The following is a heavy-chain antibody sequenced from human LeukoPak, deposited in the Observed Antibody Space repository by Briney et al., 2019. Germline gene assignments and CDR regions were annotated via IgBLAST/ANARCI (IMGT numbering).Heavy chain of an antibody. CDR1: GGSFSGYY. Sequence: SETLPLTCAVYGGSFSGYYWSWIRQPPGKGLEWIGEINHSGSTNYNPPLKSRVTISVDTSKNQFSLKLSSVTAADTAVYYCARKNNWNYRLDYWGQGTLVTVSS. CDR3: ARKNNWNYRLDY. CDR2: INHSGST. D-gene: IGHD1-7*01. V-gene: IGHV4-34*01. J-gene: IGHJ4*02.